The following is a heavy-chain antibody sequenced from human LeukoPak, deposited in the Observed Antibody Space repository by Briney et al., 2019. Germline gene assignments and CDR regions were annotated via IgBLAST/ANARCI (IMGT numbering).Heavy chain of an antibody. V-gene: IGHV4-34*01. Sequence: SETLSLTCAVYGGSFSGYYWSWIRQPPGKGLEWIGEVNHGGSTNYNPSLKSRVTISVDTSKNQFSLKLSSVTAADTAVYYCARGIGGGYSYGYNWFDPWGQGTLVPVSS. J-gene: IGHJ5*02. CDR2: VNHGGST. CDR3: ARGIGGGYSYGYNWFDP. CDR1: GGSFSGYY. D-gene: IGHD5-18*01.